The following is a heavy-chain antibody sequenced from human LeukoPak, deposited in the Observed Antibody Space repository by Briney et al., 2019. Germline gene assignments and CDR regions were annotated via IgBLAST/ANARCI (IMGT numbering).Heavy chain of an antibody. D-gene: IGHD5-24*01. J-gene: IGHJ4*02. V-gene: IGHV3-66*01. CDR1: GFTVSSNY. CDR3: ARRGDGYKNYFDY. CDR2: IYSGGST. Sequence: GGSLRLSCAASGFTVSSNYMSWVRQAPGKGLEWVSVIYSGGSTYYADSVKGRFTISRDNSKNTLYLQMNSLRAEDTAVYYCARRGDGYKNYFDYWGQGTLVTVSS.